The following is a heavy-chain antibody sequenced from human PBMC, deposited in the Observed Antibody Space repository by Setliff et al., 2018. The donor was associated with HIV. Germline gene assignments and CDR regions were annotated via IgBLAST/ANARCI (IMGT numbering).Heavy chain of an antibody. CDR1: GGSISSYY. D-gene: IGHD4-4*01. CDR2: IYYSGST. CDR3: ARGHDYSNYRRLDS. Sequence: SETLSLTCTVSGGSISSYYWSWIRQPPGKGLEWIGYIYYSGSTNYNPSLKSRVTISVDTSKNQFSLKLSSVTAADTAVYYCARGHDYSNYRRLDSWGQGILVTVSS. V-gene: IGHV4-59*01. J-gene: IGHJ4*02.